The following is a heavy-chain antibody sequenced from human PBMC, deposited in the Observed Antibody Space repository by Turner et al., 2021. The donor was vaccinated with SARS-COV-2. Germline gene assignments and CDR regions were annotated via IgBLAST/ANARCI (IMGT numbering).Heavy chain of an antibody. V-gene: IGHV3-30*18. Sequence: QVQLVESGGGVVQPGRSLRLSCAASGFTFSSYGMHWGRQAPGKGLEWVGVITYDGSNKYYADSVKGRFTISRDKSKNTLYLQMNSLRAEDTAVYYCAKAAGGGFYYYYMDVWGKGTTVTFSS. D-gene: IGHD2-8*02. CDR3: AKAAGGGFYYYYMDV. CDR1: GFTFSSYG. CDR2: ITYDGSNK. J-gene: IGHJ6*03.